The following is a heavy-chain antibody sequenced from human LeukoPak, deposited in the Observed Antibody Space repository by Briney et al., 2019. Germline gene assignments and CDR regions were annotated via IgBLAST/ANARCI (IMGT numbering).Heavy chain of an antibody. CDR2: IYTSGST. V-gene: IGHV4-61*02. D-gene: IGHD2-2*01. J-gene: IGHJ4*02. Sequence: SQTLSLTRTVSGGSISSGSYYWSWIRQPAGKGLEWIGRIYTSGSTNYNPSLKSRVTISVDTSKNQFSLKLSSVTAADTAVYYCASTVGCSSTSCPVIDYWGQGTLVTVSS. CDR1: GGSISSGSYY. CDR3: ASTVGCSSTSCPVIDY.